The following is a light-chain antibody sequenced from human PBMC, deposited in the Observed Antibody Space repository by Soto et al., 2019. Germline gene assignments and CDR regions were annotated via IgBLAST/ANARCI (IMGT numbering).Light chain of an antibody. J-gene: IGLJ2*01. CDR1: SSDVGAYNY. Sequence: QSALTQPRSVSGSPGQSVTISCTGTSSDVGAYNYVSWYQQHPGKAPKLMIYDVSKRPSGVPDRFSGSKSGNTASLTISGLQAEDEADYYCCSYAGSYTVVFGGGTKVTV. CDR2: DVS. V-gene: IGLV2-11*01. CDR3: CSYAGSYTVV.